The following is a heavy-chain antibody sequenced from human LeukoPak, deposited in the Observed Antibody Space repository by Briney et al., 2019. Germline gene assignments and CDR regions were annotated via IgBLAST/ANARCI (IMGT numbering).Heavy chain of an antibody. Sequence: GSLRLSCAASGFTFSSYSMNWVRQAPGKGLEWVSSISSSSSYIYYADSVKGRFTISRDNAKNSLYLQLNSLRAEDTAVYYCARDQRWLQLGYFDYWGQGTLVTVSS. J-gene: IGHJ4*02. V-gene: IGHV3-21*01. D-gene: IGHD5-24*01. CDR2: ISSSSSYI. CDR1: GFTFSSYS. CDR3: ARDQRWLQLGYFDY.